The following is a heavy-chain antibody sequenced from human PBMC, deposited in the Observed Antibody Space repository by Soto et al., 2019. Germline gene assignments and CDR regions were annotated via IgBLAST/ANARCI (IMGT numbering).Heavy chain of an antibody. CDR2: ISGSGGRT. CDR3: AKEKIASTVADFFDY. Sequence: GGSLRLSCAASGFTFSSYAMSWVRQAPGKGLEWVSAISGSGGRTYYADSVRGRFTISRDNSKNTLYLQMNSLRAEDTALYYCAKEKIASTVADFFDYWGQGTQVTVSS. J-gene: IGHJ4*02. CDR1: GFTFSSYA. V-gene: IGHV3-23*01. D-gene: IGHD6-19*01.